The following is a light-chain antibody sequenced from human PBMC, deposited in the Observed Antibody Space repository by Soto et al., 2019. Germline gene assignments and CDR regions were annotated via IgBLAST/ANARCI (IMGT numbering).Light chain of an antibody. V-gene: IGLV2-11*01. J-gene: IGLJ2*01. CDR3: CSYAGSYILV. Sequence: QSVLTQPRSVSGSPGQSVTISCTGTSSAVGGYNYVSWYQQHPGKAPKLMIYDVSKRPSGVPDRFSGSKSGNTASLTISGLQAEDEADYYCCSYAGSYILVFGGGTKLTVL. CDR1: SSAVGGYNY. CDR2: DVS.